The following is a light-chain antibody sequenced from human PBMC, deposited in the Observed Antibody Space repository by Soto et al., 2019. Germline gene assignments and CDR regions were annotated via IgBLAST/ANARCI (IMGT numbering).Light chain of an antibody. J-gene: IGLJ2*01. V-gene: IGLV1-40*01. Sequence: QSVLTQPPSVSGAPGQRVTISCTGSSSNIGAGYDVHWYQQVPGTAPKLLISDNNNRPSGVPDRFSGSKSGTSASLAITGLQAEDEADYRCQSYDSSLSGSVFGGGTKVTVL. CDR3: QSYDSSLSGSV. CDR1: SSNIGAGYD. CDR2: DNN.